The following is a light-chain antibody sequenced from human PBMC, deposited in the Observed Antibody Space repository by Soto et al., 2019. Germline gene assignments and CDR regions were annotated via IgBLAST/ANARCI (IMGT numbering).Light chain of an antibody. V-gene: IGKV1-5*03. J-gene: IGKJ1*01. CDR2: KAS. CDR3: QQYNSYSCT. Sequence: DIQMPQGPCAMYESVGERVTITCRASQSISSWLAWYQQKPGKAPKLLIYKASSLESGVPSRFSGSGSGTEFTLTISSLQPDDIATYYCQQYNSYSCTFGQGTQVDIK. CDR1: QSISSW.